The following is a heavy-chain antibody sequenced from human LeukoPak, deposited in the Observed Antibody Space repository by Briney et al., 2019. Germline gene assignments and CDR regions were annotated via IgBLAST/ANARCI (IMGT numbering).Heavy chain of an antibody. CDR3: ARLMVRGVIDY. CDR1: GFTFSSYE. J-gene: IGHJ4*02. D-gene: IGHD3-10*01. V-gene: IGHV3-48*03. Sequence: GGALRLPCAASGFTFSSYEMNWVRPAPGKGLEWVSYISSSGSTIYYADSVKGRFTLSRDNAKNSLYLQMNSLRAEDSAVYYCARLMVRGVIDYWGQGTLVTVSS. CDR2: ISSSGSTI.